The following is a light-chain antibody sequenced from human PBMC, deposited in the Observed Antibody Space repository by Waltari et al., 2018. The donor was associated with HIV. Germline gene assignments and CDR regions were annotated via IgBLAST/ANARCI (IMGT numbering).Light chain of an antibody. CDR1: NTDVGTYNY. CDR3: SSYTSSISLV. Sequence: QSALTQPASVSGSPGQSITISCTGTNTDVGTYNYVSWYQQHPGKAPKLMIYDVTGRPAGVSDRFSGSKSGNTASLTISGLQAEDEADYYCSSYTSSISLVFGGGTKVTVL. V-gene: IGLV2-14*03. CDR2: DVT. J-gene: IGLJ3*02.